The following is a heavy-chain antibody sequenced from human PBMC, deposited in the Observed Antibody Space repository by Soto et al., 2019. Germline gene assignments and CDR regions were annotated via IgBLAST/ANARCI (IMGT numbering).Heavy chain of an antibody. D-gene: IGHD2-15*01. CDR3: ARASGYCSGGSCRRYYYYGMDV. CDR1: GFTFSSYW. J-gene: IGHJ6*02. Sequence: GGSLRLSCAASGFTFSSYWMHWVRQAPGKGLVWVSRINSDGSSTSYADSVKGRFTIFRDNAKNTLYLQMNSLRAEDTAVYYCARASGYCSGGSCRRYYYYGMDVWGQGTTVTVSS. V-gene: IGHV3-74*01. CDR2: INSDGSST.